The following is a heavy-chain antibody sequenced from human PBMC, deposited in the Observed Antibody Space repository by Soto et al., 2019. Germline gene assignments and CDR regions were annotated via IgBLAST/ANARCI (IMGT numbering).Heavy chain of an antibody. V-gene: IGHV1-8*01. J-gene: IGHJ4*02. CDR2: MNPNSGNT. CDR3: AKVGPIDRRGVYGGDF. Sequence: ASVKVSCKASGYTFTSYDINWVRQATGQGLEWMGWMNPNSGNTGYAQKFQGRVTMTRNTSISTAYMELSSLRSEDTAIYYCAKVGPIDRRGVYGGDFWGQGTLVTVSS. CDR1: GYTFTSYD. D-gene: IGHD2-8*02.